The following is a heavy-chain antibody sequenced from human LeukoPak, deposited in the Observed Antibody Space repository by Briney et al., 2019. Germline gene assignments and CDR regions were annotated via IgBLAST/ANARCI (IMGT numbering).Heavy chain of an antibody. CDR1: GGSISSYY. CDR2: IYYSGST. V-gene: IGHV4-59*01. Sequence: PSETLSLTCTVSGGSISSYYWSWIRQPPGKGLEWIGYIYYSGSTNYNPSLKSRVTISVDTSKNRFSLKLSSVTAADTAVYYCARSHIYYYYYMDVWGKGTTVTISS. J-gene: IGHJ6*03. CDR3: ARSHIYYYYYMDV.